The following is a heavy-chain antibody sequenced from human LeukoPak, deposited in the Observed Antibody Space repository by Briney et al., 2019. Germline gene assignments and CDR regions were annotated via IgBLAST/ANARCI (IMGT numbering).Heavy chain of an antibody. Sequence: GESLKISCKGSGYIFTTHWIGGVRQVPGKGLEGMGIINPGDSNTIYSPSFQGQVTISVDKSIPTAYLQWSSLKASDTALYYCARLRWPRGGRSSFDYWGRGALVTVSS. J-gene: IGHJ4*02. CDR3: ARLRWPRGGRSSFDY. V-gene: IGHV5-51*01. CDR1: GYIFTTHW. CDR2: INPGDSNT. D-gene: IGHD3-10*01.